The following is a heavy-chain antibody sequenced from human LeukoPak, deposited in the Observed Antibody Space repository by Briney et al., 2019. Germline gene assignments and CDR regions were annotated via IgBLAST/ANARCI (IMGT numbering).Heavy chain of an antibody. CDR1: GFTFSNYA. CDR2: ISGSGGST. J-gene: IGHJ4*02. Sequence: PGGSLRLSCAASGFTFSNYAMSWVRQAPGKGLEWVSAISGSGGSTYYAGSVEGRFNISRDNSKNTLYLQMNSLRTEDTAVHYCAKHRTPFYHDSSGYYIFEWGQGTLVTVSS. V-gene: IGHV3-23*01. D-gene: IGHD3-22*01. CDR3: AKHRTPFYHDSSGYYIFE.